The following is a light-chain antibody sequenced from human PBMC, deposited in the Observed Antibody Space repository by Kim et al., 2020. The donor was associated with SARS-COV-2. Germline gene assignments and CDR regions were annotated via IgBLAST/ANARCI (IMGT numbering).Light chain of an antibody. CDR1: SSNIGNNY. J-gene: IGLJ3*02. V-gene: IGLV1-51*01. Sequence: QSVLTQPPSVSAAPGQKVTISCPGSSSNIGNNYVSCYHQLLATAPKPLIYDNNKRPPGFPVRFSGSKSCTSATLGITGLQTADEADYYCGTLDGSPSACVFGGGTKLTVL. CDR2: DNN. CDR3: GTLDGSPSACV.